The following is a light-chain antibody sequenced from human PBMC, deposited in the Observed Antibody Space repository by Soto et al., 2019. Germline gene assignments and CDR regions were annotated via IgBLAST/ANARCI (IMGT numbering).Light chain of an antibody. CDR2: RNT. CDR1: NSNVGSYT. CDR3: AAWDDSLDSPV. Sequence: QSVLTQPPSASGTPGQRVTISCSGTNSNVGSYTVDWYQQIPGTAPKLLIYRNTQRPSGVSYRFSGSKSGTSASLAISGLQSEDEADYYCAAWDDSLDSPVFGGGTKLTVL. J-gene: IGLJ2*01. V-gene: IGLV1-44*01.